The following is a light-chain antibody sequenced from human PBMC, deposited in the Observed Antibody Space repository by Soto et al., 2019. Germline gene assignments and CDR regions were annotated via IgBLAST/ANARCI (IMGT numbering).Light chain of an antibody. V-gene: IGKV3-20*01. CDR3: XQYGSSPWT. J-gene: IGKJ1*01. CDR1: QSVSSNY. CDR2: GAS. Sequence: EIVLTQSPGTLSLSPGERATLSCRASQSVSSNYLAWYQQKPGQAPRPLIYGASSRATGIPDRFSGSGAGTDFTLTISRLESEXXXXXXXXQYGSSPWTFGQGTKVEIK.